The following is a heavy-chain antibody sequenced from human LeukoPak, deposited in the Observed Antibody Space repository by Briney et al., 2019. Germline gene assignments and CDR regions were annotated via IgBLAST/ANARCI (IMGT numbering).Heavy chain of an antibody. J-gene: IGHJ4*02. CDR2: IWYDGSNE. V-gene: IGHV3-33*01. Sequence: QPGRSLSLSCAASGFTFSSYGMHWVRQAPGKGLEWVAVIWYDGSNEHYVDSVKGRFTISRDNSKNTLSLQMNSLRAEDTAVYYCARVHYYDGSGYSAVLDYWGQGSLVTVSS. CDR3: ARVHYYDGSGYSAVLDY. CDR1: GFTFSSYG. D-gene: IGHD3-22*01.